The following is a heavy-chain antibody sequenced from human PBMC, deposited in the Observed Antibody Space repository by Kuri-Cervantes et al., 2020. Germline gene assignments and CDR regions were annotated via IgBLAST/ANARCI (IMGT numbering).Heavy chain of an antibody. J-gene: IGHJ4*02. V-gene: IGHV3-7*01. Sequence: GESLKISCAASGFTFSSYWMSWVRQAPGKGLEWVANIKQDGSEKYYVDSVMGRFTISRDNAKKSLYLHMNSLIAEDMAVYYCARQENRTGGVCYHFDYWGQGTLVTVSS. CDR2: IKQDGSEK. CDR1: GFTFSSYW. CDR3: ARQENRTGGVCYHFDY. D-gene: IGHD2-8*02.